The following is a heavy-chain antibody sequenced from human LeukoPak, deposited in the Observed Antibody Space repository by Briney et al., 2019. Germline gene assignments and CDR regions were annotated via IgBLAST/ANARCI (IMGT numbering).Heavy chain of an antibody. CDR1: GYTLTELS. D-gene: IGHD3-10*01. Sequence: ASVKVSFKVSGYTLTELSMHWVRQAPGKGLEWMGGFDPEDGETIYAQKFQGRVTMTEETSTDAAYMELSSLRPEDTAVYYCATSGGFGELSPSGYWGQGTLVTVSS. CDR2: FDPEDGET. V-gene: IGHV1-24*01. J-gene: IGHJ4*02. CDR3: ATSGGFGELSPSGY.